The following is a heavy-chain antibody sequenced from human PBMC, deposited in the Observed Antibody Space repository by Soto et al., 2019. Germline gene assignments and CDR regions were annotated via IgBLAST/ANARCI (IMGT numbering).Heavy chain of an antibody. CDR3: AASIFYYGMDV. CDR2: IYPGDSDT. CDR1: GYTFTNYW. Sequence: GESLKIACKGSGYTFTNYWIGWVRQMPGKGLEWMGIIYPGDSDTKYNPSFQGQVTISADKSITTTYLQWSSLKASDTAIYYCAASIFYYGMDVWGQGTTVTSP. V-gene: IGHV5-51*01. J-gene: IGHJ6*02.